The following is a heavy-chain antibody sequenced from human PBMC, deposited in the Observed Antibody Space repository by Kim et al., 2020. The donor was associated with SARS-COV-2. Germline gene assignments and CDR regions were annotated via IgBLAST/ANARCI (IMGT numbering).Heavy chain of an antibody. CDR3: ARETSSSAGRDLDY. D-gene: IGHD6-6*01. Sequence: ASVKVSCKSSGYSFTGYYMHWVRQPPGQGLEWMGRINATTGGTNDAQKFQGRVTITRDTSISTAYMEMSSLRSDDTAVYYCARETSSSAGRDLDYWGQGTLVTVSS. CDR1: GYSFTGYY. CDR2: INATTGGT. V-gene: IGHV1-2*06. J-gene: IGHJ4*02.